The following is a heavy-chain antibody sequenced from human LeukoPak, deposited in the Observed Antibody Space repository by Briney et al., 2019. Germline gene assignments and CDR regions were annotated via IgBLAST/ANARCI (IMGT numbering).Heavy chain of an antibody. V-gene: IGHV1-18*01. Sequence: GASVKVSCKASGYTFTSYGISWVRQAPGQGLEWMGWISAYNGNTNYAQKLQGRVTMTTDTSTSTAYMELRSLRSDDTAVYYCARLGFGGVIEYYFDYWGQGTLVTVSS. CDR1: GYTFTSYG. D-gene: IGHD3-16*02. CDR2: ISAYNGNT. CDR3: ARLGFGGVIEYYFDY. J-gene: IGHJ4*02.